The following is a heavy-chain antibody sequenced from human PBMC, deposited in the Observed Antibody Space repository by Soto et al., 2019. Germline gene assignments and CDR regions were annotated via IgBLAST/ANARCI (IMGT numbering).Heavy chain of an antibody. CDR3: ARPPRMDV. CDR1: GGSISSSSYY. V-gene: IGHV4-39*01. Sequence: PSETLSLTCPVSGGSISSSSYYWGWIRQPPGKGLEWIGSIYYSGSTYYNPSLKSRVTISVDTSRNQFSLKLSSVTAADTAVYYCARPPRMDVWGQGTTVTVS. J-gene: IGHJ6*02. CDR2: IYYSGST.